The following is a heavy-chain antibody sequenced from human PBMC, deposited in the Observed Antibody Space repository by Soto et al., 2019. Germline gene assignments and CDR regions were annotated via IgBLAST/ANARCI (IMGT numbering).Heavy chain of an antibody. V-gene: IGHV4-39*01. CDR3: RCYSYYFDY. CDR2: IYYSGST. J-gene: IGHJ4*02. CDR1: GGSISSSSYY. Sequence: SETLSLTCTVSGGSISSSSYYWGWIRQPPGKGLEWIGSIYYSGSTYYNPSLKSRVTISVDTSKNQFSLKLSSVTAADTAVYYCRCYSYYFDYWGQGTLVTVSS. D-gene: IGHD2-15*01.